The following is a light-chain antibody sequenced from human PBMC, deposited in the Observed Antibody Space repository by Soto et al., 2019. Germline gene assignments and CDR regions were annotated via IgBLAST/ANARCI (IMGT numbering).Light chain of an antibody. CDR1: ASNIGAGYD. V-gene: IGLV1-40*01. J-gene: IGLJ3*02. Sequence: QSVLTQPPSVSGAPGQRVTISCIGSASNIGAGYDVHWYQQLPGTAPKLLIFGNSNRPSGVPDRFSGSKSGTSASLAITGLQADDEADYYCQCYDSGGVFGGGTKLTVL. CDR3: QCYDSGGV. CDR2: GNS.